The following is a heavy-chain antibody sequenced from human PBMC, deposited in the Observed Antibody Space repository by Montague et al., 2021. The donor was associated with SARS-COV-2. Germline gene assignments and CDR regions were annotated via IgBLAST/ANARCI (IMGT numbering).Heavy chain of an antibody. J-gene: IGHJ3*02. D-gene: IGHD3-9*01. Sequence: SETLSLTCAVSRGSFSNYYWTWIRQSPGEGLEWIGEINQGGAPNYTPSLKSRVTISLDTSKKQISLKLNSVTVADTAVFFCARGRPAQGSFRHFDSISSGALDIWAQGSLVIVSS. CDR2: INQGGAP. CDR3: ARGRPAQGSFRHFDSISSGALDI. V-gene: IGHV4-34*01. CDR1: RGSFSNYY.